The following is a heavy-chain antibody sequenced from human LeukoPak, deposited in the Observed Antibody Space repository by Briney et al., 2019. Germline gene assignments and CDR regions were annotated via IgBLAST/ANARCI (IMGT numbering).Heavy chain of an antibody. J-gene: IGHJ2*01. Sequence: SETLSLTCAVSGGSISSGGYYWTWIRQHPGKGLEWIGYIYYSGSTYYNPSLKSRVTISVDTSKNQFSLNLSSVTAADTAVYYCARGPHLYDYGDPRDWYFDLWGRGTLVTVSS. D-gene: IGHD4-17*01. CDR2: IYYSGST. V-gene: IGHV4-31*11. CDR1: GGSISSGGYY. CDR3: ARGPHLYDYGDPRDWYFDL.